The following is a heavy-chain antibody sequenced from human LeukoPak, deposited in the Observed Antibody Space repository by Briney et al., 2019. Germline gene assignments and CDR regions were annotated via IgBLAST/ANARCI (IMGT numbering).Heavy chain of an antibody. V-gene: IGHV4-59*01. J-gene: IGHJ6*02. Sequence: SETLSLTCTVSGGSISSYYWSWIRQPPGKGLEWIGYIYYRGSTNYNPSLKSRVTISVDTSKNQFSLKLSSVTAADTAVYYCARASTPYYYYGMDVWGQGTTVTVSS. CDR3: ARASTPYYYYGMDV. CDR2: IYYRGST. CDR1: GGSISSYY.